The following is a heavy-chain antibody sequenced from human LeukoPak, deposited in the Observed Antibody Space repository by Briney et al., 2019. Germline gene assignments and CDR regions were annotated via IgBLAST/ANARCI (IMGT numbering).Heavy chain of an antibody. Sequence: PSETLSLTCAVYGGSFSGYYWSWIRQPPGKGLEWIGEINHSGSTNYNPSLKSRVTISVDTSKNQFSLKLSSVTAADTAVYYCARKGTTYYDYIWGSYRDKYYFDYWGQGTPVTVSS. CDR3: ARKGTTYYDYIWGSYRDKYYFDY. D-gene: IGHD3-16*02. CDR2: INHSGST. J-gene: IGHJ4*02. V-gene: IGHV4-34*01. CDR1: GGSFSGYY.